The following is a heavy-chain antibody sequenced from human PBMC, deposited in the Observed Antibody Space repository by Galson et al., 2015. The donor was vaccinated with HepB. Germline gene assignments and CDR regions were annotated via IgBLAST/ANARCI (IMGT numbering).Heavy chain of an antibody. CDR1: GFSLSTSGMC. Sequence: PALVKPTQTLTLTCTFSGFSLSTSGMCVSWLRQPPGKALEWLARIDWDDDKYYSTSLKTRLTISKDTSKNQVVLTMTNMDPVDTATYDCARIGSSWYGAYYYYGMDVWGQGTTVTVSS. V-gene: IGHV2-70*11. CDR3: ARIGSSWYGAYYYYGMDV. J-gene: IGHJ6*02. D-gene: IGHD6-13*01. CDR2: IDWDDDK.